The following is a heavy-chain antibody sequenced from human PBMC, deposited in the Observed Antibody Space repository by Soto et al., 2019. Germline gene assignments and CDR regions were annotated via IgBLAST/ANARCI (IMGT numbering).Heavy chain of an antibody. CDR2: MKSGDSA. J-gene: IGHJ4*02. CDR1: GLTVSSNY. Sequence: GGSLRLSCVASGLTVSSNYMGWVRQAPGKGLEWASFMKSGDSAYYADSVRGRFTVSRDDSKNTLYLQMNSLRAEDTAVYYCAKDLDRNNLDLFDYWGQGTLVTVS. CDR3: AKDLDRNNLDLFDY. D-gene: IGHD1-1*01. V-gene: IGHV3-53*01.